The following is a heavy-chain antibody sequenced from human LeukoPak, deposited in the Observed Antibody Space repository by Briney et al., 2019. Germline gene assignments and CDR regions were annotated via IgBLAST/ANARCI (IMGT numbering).Heavy chain of an antibody. CDR1: GYTFTGYY. CDR2: INPNIVGT. J-gene: IGHJ4*02. CDR3: ARGTTVTVDY. Sequence: GASVKVSCKASGYTFTGYYIHWVRQAPGQGLEWRGWINPNIVGTNYAQKFQGRVTMTRATSISTAYMELSRLRSDDTAVYYCARGTTVTVDYWGQGTLVTVSS. D-gene: IGHD4-17*01. V-gene: IGHV1-2*02.